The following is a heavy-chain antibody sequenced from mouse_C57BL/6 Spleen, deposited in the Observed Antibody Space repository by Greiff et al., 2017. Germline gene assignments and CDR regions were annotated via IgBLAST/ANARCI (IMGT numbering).Heavy chain of an antibody. J-gene: IGHJ1*03. D-gene: IGHD1-1*01. CDR1: GFTFTDYY. Sequence: EVKLLESGGGLVQPGGSLSLSCAASGFTFTDYYMSWVRQPPGKALEWLGFIRNKANGYTTAYSASVKGRFTIARDNSQSILYLQVNALRAEVSATYYCARYLGSSYGYFDVWGTGTTVTVSS. CDR2: IRNKANGYTT. CDR3: ARYLGSSYGYFDV. V-gene: IGHV7-3*01.